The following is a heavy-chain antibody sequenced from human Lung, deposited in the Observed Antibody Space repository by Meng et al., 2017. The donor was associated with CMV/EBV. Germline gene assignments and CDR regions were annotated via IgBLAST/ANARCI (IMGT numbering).Heavy chain of an antibody. CDR3: TRVNYYYAMDV. J-gene: IGHJ6*02. V-gene: IGHV3-49*04. CDR2: IRRKACGGTT. Sequence: GESLKISCTASGFTFGDYAMSWVRQAPGKGLEWVGFIRRKACGGTTEYAASVKGRFTISRDDSKSIAYLQMNSLKTEHTAVYYCTRVNYYYAMDVWGQGTTVTVSS. D-gene: IGHD3-22*01. CDR1: GFTFGDYA.